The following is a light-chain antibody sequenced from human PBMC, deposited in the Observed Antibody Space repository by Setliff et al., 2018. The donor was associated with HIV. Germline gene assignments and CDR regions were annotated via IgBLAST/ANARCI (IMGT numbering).Light chain of an antibody. Sequence: QSALTQPPSAAGTPGQGVTISCSGTGSNIGSNTLNWYQQLPGTAPKLLIYNNDQRPSGVPDRFSGSKSGNAASLTISGLQAEDEADYYCSSYTTSRQFVFGSGTKVTVL. V-gene: IGLV1-44*01. CDR3: SSYTTSRQFV. J-gene: IGLJ1*01. CDR1: GSNIGSNT. CDR2: NND.